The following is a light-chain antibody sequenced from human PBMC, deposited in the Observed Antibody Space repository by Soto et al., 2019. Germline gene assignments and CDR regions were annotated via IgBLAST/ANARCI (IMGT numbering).Light chain of an antibody. J-gene: IGKJ1*01. CDR1: QSVSYY. V-gene: IGKV3-11*01. CDR3: QQRGNWPQT. Sequence: EIVLTQSPATLSLSPGERGTLSCRASQSVSYYLAWYQQKPGQAPRLLIYDASNRATGIPARFSGSGSGTDFTLTISSLEPEDFAVYYCQQRGNWPQTFGQGTKVDIK. CDR2: DAS.